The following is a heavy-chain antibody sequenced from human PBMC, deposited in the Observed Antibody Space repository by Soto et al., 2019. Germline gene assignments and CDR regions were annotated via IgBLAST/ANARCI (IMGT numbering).Heavy chain of an antibody. CDR1: GFSLSTSRMS. J-gene: IGHJ6*02. V-gene: IGHV2-70*12. CDR2: IDWDDAK. CDR3: AHRASPPDLEGQFYPYYYYYGLDV. Sequence: SGPTLVNPTQTLTLTCTFSGFSLSTSRMSVAWIRQPPGKALEWLARIDWDDAKFFNTSLETRLTVSKDTSKNQVVLALTNMDPVDSGTYYCAHRASPPDLEGQFYPYYYYYGLDVWGQGTTVTVSS. D-gene: IGHD1-1*01.